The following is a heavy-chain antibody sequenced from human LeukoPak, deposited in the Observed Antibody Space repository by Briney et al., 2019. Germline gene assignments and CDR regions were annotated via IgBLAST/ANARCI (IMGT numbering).Heavy chain of an antibody. CDR2: IIPIFGTA. CDR3: AREFRSGYNSRWFDY. Sequence: SVKVSCKASGGTFSSYAISWVRQAPGQGLEWMGGIIPIFGTANYAQKFQGRVTITADESTSTAYMELSSLRVEDTAVYYCAREFRSGYNSRWFDYWGQGTLVTVSS. CDR1: GGTFSSYA. D-gene: IGHD6-19*01. J-gene: IGHJ5*01. V-gene: IGHV1-69*13.